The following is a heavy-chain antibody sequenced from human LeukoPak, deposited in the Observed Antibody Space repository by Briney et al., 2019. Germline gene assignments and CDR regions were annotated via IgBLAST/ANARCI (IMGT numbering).Heavy chain of an antibody. J-gene: IGHJ4*02. CDR3: ARDPGRGFDC. CDR1: GFTFSSYS. Sequence: PGGSLRLSCAASGFTFSSYSMNWVRQVPGKGLEWVANIKEDGSERKYVDSVKGRFTISRDNAKNSLFLQMSSLRAVDTAVYYCARDPGRGFDCWGQGTLVTVSS. V-gene: IGHV3-7*01. CDR2: IKEDGSER.